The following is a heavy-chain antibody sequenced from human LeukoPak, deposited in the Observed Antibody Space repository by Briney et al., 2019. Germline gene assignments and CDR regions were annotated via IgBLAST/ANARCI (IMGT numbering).Heavy chain of an antibody. CDR2: IHYSGNT. J-gene: IGHJ4*02. V-gene: IGHV4-30-4*01. D-gene: IGHD4-23*01. CDR1: GGSSRSGDYF. CDR3: ARENNDYGGKKAFDY. Sequence: PSETLSLTCAVSGGSSRSGDYFWSWLRQPPGKGLEWIGHIHYSGNTYYHPSLKSRVSISVDTSKNQFSLKMSSVTAADTAVYYCARENNDYGGKKAFDYWGQGTLDTVSS.